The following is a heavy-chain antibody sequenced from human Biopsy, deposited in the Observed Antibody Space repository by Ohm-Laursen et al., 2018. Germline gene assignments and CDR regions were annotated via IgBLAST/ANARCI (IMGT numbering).Heavy chain of an antibody. Sequence: SETLSLTCRVYGTSIITYSWSWIRQPAGKGLEWIGRIYVSGSTNYNPSLKSRVTMSLDTSESRFSLELASVTAADTAVYYCARDSPSYADYPLDSWGPGILVTVS. CDR1: GTSIITYS. CDR3: ARDSPSYADYPLDS. V-gene: IGHV4-4*07. CDR2: IYVSGST. D-gene: IGHD4-17*01. J-gene: IGHJ4*02.